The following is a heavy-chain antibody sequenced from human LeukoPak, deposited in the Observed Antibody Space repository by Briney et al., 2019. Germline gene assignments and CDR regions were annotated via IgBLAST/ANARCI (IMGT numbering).Heavy chain of an antibody. CDR2: INPNSGGT. Sequence: VASVKVSCKASGYTFTGYYIHWVRQAPGQGLEWVGWINPNSGGTNYAQKFQGRVTMTRGTSISTAYMELTRLRSDDTAVYYCARDRDYYDSSGYYPLDYWGQGSLVTVSS. D-gene: IGHD3-22*01. V-gene: IGHV1-2*02. CDR3: ARDRDYYDSSGYYPLDY. CDR1: GYTFTGYY. J-gene: IGHJ4*02.